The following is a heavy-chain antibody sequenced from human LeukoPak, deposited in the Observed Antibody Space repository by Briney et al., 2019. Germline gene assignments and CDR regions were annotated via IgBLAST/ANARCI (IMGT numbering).Heavy chain of an antibody. Sequence: GSLRLSCAASGSTFSSYWMHWVRQAPGKGLVWVSRINSDGSSTSYADSVKGRFTISRDNAKNTLYLQMNSLRAEDTAVYYCARTPAWFGDLFDYWGQGTLVTVSS. J-gene: IGHJ4*02. D-gene: IGHD3-10*01. CDR1: GSTFSSYW. CDR2: INSDGSST. V-gene: IGHV3-74*01. CDR3: ARTPAWFGDLFDY.